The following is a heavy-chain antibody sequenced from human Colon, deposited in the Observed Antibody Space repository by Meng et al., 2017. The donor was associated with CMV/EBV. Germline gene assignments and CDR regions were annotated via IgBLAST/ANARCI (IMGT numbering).Heavy chain of an antibody. J-gene: IGHJ4*02. CDR3: ARPLSPRSAYSALLAF. D-gene: IGHD2-15*01. V-gene: IGHV3-21*06. CDR1: GFIFSSYG. CDR2: ITTANAYK. Sequence: LSLTCAGSGFIFSSYGMNWVRQAPGKGLEWVSSITTANAYKSYAESVKGRFTISRDDAKSSLFLQMDSLRVDDTAVYYCARPLSPRSAYSALLAFWGQGTLVTVSS.